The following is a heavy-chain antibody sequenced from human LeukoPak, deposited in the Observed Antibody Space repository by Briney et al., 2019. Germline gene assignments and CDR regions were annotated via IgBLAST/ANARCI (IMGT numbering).Heavy chain of an antibody. CDR1: GFTVSSNY. J-gene: IGHJ4*02. V-gene: IGHV3-66*02. Sequence: GGSLRLSCAASGFTVSSNYMSWARQAPGKGLEWVSVIYSGGSTYYADSVKGRFTISRDNSKSTLYLQMNSLRAEDTAVYYCARGGIAARPFDYWGQGTLVTVSS. D-gene: IGHD6-6*01. CDR2: IYSGGST. CDR3: ARGGIAARPFDY.